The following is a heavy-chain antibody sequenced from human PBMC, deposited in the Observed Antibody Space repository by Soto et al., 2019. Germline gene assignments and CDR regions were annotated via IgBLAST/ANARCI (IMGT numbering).Heavy chain of an antibody. J-gene: IGHJ3*02. CDR3: ARGGSSSWYHAFDI. CDR2: IGTAGDT. CDR1: GFTFSSYD. Sequence: GGSLRLSCAASGFTFSSYDMHWVRQATGKGLEWVSAIGTAGDTYYPGSVKGRFTISRENAKNSLYLQMNSLRAGDTAVYYCARGGSSSWYHAFDIRGQGTMVTVPS. V-gene: IGHV3-13*01. D-gene: IGHD6-13*01.